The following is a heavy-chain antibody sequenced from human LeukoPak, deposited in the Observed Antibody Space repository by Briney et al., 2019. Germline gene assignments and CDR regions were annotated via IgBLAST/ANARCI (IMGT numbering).Heavy chain of an antibody. CDR2: ISGSGGST. CDR1: GFTFSSYA. V-gene: IGHV3-23*01. CDR3: AKDDDDGDHVVVDH. D-gene: IGHD4-17*01. J-gene: IGHJ4*02. Sequence: GGSLRLSCAASGFTFSSYAMGWVRQAPGKGLEWVSLISGSGGSTYYADSVKGRFTVSRDNSKNTEYLQMNSMRAEDTAIYYCAKDDDDGDHVVVDHWGQGTLVTVSS.